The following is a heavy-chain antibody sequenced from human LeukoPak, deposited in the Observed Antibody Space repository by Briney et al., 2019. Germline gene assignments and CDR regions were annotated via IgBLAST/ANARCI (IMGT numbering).Heavy chain of an antibody. D-gene: IGHD6-13*01. CDR3: ARAPLPGYSSSWYGSVY. Sequence: SVKVSCKASGGTLSSYAISWVRQAPGQGLEWMGRIIPIFGTANYAQKFQGRVTITTDESTSTAYMELSSLRSEDTAVYYCARAPLPGYSSSWYGSVYWGQGTLVTVSS. CDR1: GGTLSSYA. V-gene: IGHV1-69*05. CDR2: IIPIFGTA. J-gene: IGHJ4*02.